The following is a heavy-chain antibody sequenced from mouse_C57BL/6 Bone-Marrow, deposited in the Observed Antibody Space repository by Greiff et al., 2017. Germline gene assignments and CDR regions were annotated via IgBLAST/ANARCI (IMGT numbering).Heavy chain of an antibody. D-gene: IGHD2-1*01. CDR2: ISSGGSYT. Sequence: EVQVVESGGDLVKPGGSRKLSCAASGFTFSSYGMSWVRQTPDKRLEWVATISSGGSYTYYPDSVKGRFTISRDNAKNTLYLQMSSLKSEDTAMYYCARLHGNYGCFDVWGTGTTVTVSS. V-gene: IGHV5-6*01. CDR3: ARLHGNYGCFDV. CDR1: GFTFSSYG. J-gene: IGHJ1*03.